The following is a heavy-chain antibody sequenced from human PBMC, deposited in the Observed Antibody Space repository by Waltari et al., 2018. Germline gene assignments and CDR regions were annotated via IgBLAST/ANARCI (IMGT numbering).Heavy chain of an antibody. D-gene: IGHD2-2*01. Sequence: QVQLVQSGAEVKKPGASVKVSCKASGYTFTGYYMHWVRQAPGQGLEWMGWINPNSGGTNYAQKFQGRVTMTRDTSISTAYMELSRLRSDDTAVYYCARGGGYCSSTSCLNFDYWGQGTLVTVSS. CDR1: GYTFTGYY. J-gene: IGHJ4*02. CDR3: ARGGGYCSSTSCLNFDY. V-gene: IGHV1-2*02. CDR2: INPNSGGT.